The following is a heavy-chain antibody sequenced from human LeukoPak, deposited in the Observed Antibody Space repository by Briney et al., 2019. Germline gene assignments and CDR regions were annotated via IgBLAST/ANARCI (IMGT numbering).Heavy chain of an antibody. Sequence: GGSLRLSCATSGFNFDRYTIHWVRQAPGQGLEWVSLAGWAGGTTFYSDSVRGRFTISRDSGRKSVYLQMNSLTTDDTAFYFCAKELDTMFFDYWGQGALVTVSS. CDR1: GFNFDRYT. D-gene: IGHD3-10*02. CDR2: AGWAGGTT. CDR3: AKELDTMFFDY. J-gene: IGHJ4*02. V-gene: IGHV3-43*01.